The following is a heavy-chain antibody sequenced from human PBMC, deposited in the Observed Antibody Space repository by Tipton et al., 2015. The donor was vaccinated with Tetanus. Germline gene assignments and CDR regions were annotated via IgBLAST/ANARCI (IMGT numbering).Heavy chain of an antibody. CDR1: GASLSGHF. CDR2: ITPRGSS. J-gene: IGHJ4*02. V-gene: IGHV4-34*01. Sequence: TLSLTCAVSGASLSGHFWSWVRQPPGKGLEWIGEITPRGSSSYNPSLKSRVTISGDTSKNHFSLNLTSVTAADTAVYYCARANYDSSKKGPFDSWGQGSLVIVSS. CDR3: ARANYDSSKKGPFDS. D-gene: IGHD1-7*01.